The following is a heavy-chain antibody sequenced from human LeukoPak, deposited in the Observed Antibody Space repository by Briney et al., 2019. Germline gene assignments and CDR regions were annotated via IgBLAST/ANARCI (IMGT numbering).Heavy chain of an antibody. D-gene: IGHD6-19*01. Sequence: GGSLRLSCAVSGFTFGIYAMTWVRQAPGRGLEWVSTISGSGGTTHFADSVKGRFTISRDNSGSTLCLQMNSLRAEDTAVYWCARGHSSGWYYFDSWGQGTLVTVSS. V-gene: IGHV3-23*01. CDR3: ARGHSSGWYYFDS. J-gene: IGHJ4*02. CDR1: GFTFGIYA. CDR2: ISGSGGTT.